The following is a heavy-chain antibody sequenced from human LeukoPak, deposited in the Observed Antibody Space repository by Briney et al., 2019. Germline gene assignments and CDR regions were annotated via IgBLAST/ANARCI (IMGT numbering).Heavy chain of an antibody. D-gene: IGHD3-10*01. V-gene: IGHV4-59*12. J-gene: IGHJ4*02. Sequence: SETLSLTCTVSGGSISSYYWSWIRQPPGKGLEWIGYIYYSGSTNYNPSLKSRVTISVDTSKNQFSLKLSSVTAADTAVYYCAKAPKVVRRYFDYWGQGTLVTVSS. CDR1: GGSISSYY. CDR3: AKAPKVVRRYFDY. CDR2: IYYSGST.